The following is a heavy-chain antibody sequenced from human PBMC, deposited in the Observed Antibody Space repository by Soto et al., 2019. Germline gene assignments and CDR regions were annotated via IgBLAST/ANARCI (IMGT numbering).Heavy chain of an antibody. J-gene: IGHJ4*02. D-gene: IGHD2-15*01. Sequence: PEETLSLTCTVSGGSISSYYWSWIRQPAXKGLEWIGRIYTSGSTNYNPSLKSRVTMSVDTSKNQFSLKLSSVTAADTAVYYCARESVVVVSAPNLYFDYWGQGTLVTVSS. CDR1: GGSISSYY. CDR2: IYTSGST. CDR3: ARESVVVVSAPNLYFDY. V-gene: IGHV4-4*07.